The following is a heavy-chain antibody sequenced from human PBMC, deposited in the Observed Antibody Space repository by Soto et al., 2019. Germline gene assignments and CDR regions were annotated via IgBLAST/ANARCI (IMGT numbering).Heavy chain of an antibody. Sequence: QVQLVESGGGLVKPGGSLRLSCAASGFTFSDYYMSWIRQAPGKGLEWVSYISSSGSTIYYADSVKGRFTISRDNAKNSLYLQMNSLRAEDTAVYYCARTMVRGVMTLQHYYYMDVWGKGTTVTISS. CDR3: ARTMVRGVMTLQHYYYMDV. CDR1: GFTFSDYY. J-gene: IGHJ6*03. D-gene: IGHD3-10*01. CDR2: ISSSGSTI. V-gene: IGHV3-11*01.